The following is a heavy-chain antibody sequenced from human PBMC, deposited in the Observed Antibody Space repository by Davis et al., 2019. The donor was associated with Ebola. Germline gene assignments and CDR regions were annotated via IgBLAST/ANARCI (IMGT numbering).Heavy chain of an antibody. J-gene: IGHJ4*02. CDR2: ISGSGGST. V-gene: IGHV3-23*01. D-gene: IGHD5-12*01. Sequence: PGGSLRLSCAASGFTFSSYAMSWVRQAPGKGLEWVSAISGSGGSTYYADSVKGRFTISRDNSKKTVHLEMNSLRDEDTAIYYCVKRTSGLSGWDYWGQGTLVTVSS. CDR3: VKRTSGLSGWDY. CDR1: GFTFSSYA.